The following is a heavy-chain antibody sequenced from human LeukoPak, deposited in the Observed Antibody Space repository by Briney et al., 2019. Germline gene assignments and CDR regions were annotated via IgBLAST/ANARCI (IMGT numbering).Heavy chain of an antibody. V-gene: IGHV1-3*01. CDR3: ARGVWSSHNKEYFLDY. CDR1: GSTFSLYA. J-gene: IGHJ4*02. D-gene: IGHD2-2*01. Sequence: ASVKVSCKTSGSTFSLYAMNWVRQAPGQRPEWTGWINPCNAKTKYSQRFQRRVTITRDTSASTAYMDLSSLRSEDTAVYYCARGVWSSHNKEYFLDYWGQGPLVTVPS. CDR2: INPCNAKT.